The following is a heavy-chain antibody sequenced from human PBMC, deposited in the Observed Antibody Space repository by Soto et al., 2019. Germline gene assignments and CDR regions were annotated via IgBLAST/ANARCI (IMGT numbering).Heavy chain of an antibody. CDR3: ARDQRPSGLGP. V-gene: IGHV1-18*01. J-gene: IGHJ5*02. CDR2: INAYNGNT. CDR1: GYTFNTYG. Sequence: QIQLVQSGAAMKKPGASVKVSCKTSGYTFNTYGITWVRQAPGQGLEWMGWINAYNGNTNYAQRLQDRVTMTTDTSTSTAYMELRSLRSDDTAVYYCARDQRPSGLGPWGQGTLVTVSS.